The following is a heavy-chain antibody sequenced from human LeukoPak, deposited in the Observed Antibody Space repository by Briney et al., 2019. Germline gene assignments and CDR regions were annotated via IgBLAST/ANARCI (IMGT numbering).Heavy chain of an antibody. D-gene: IGHD3-9*01. CDR3: AGGDILTGYYGSPINY. V-gene: IGHV4-59*01. J-gene: IGHJ4*02. Sequence: PSETLSLTCTVSGGSISSYYWSWIRQPPGKGLEWIAFIYHTGSTNYNPSLKSRVTISLDTSKNQFSLNLRSVTAADTAVYYCAGGDILTGYYGSPINYWGQGTLVTVSS. CDR1: GGSISSYY. CDR2: IYHTGST.